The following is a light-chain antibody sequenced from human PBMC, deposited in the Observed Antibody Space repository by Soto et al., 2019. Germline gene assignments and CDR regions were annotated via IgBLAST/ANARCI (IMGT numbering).Light chain of an antibody. V-gene: IGLV7-46*01. CDR3: LLSFSGARV. CDR1: TGTVTSSHY. CDR2: DTN. J-gene: IGLJ3*02. Sequence: QAVVTQEPSLTVSPGGTVTLTCGSNTGTVTSSHYPYWFQQKPGQPPRTLIFDTNNRHSWTPARFSASLLGGKAALTLSGAQPEDEADYYCLLSFSGARVFGGGTKLTVL.